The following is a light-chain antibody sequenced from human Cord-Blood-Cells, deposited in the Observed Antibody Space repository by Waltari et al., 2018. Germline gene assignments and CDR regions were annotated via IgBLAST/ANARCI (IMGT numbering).Light chain of an antibody. CDR1: QSVSSY. Sequence: EIVLTQSPATLSLSPGERATLSCRASQSVSSYLAWYQQKPGQAPRLLIYDASNRATGIPARFSGRGSGTDFTLTISSLEPEDVAVYYCQQRSNWQVTFGPGTKVDIK. V-gene: IGKV3-11*01. J-gene: IGKJ3*01. CDR3: QQRSNWQVT. CDR2: DAS.